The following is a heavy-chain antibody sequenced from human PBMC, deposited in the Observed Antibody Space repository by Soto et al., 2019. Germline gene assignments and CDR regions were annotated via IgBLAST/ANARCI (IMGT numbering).Heavy chain of an antibody. V-gene: IGHV1-69*02. Sequence: QVQLVQSGAEVKKPGSSVKVSCKASGGTFSSYTISWVRQAPGQGLEWMGRIIPILGIANYAQKFQGRVTITADKTTSTAYMELSSLRSEDTAVYYCASGGGSQYYYGSGNPPFDYWGQGTLVTVSS. CDR1: GGTFSSYT. CDR2: IIPILGIA. CDR3: ASGGGSQYYYGSGNPPFDY. J-gene: IGHJ4*02. D-gene: IGHD3-10*01.